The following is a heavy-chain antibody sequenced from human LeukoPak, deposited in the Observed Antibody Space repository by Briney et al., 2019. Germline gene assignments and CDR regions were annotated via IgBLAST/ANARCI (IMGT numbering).Heavy chain of an antibody. CDR3: ARSGYCSGGSCYPEDYFDY. Sequence: NASETLSPTCAVSGYSISSGYYWGWIRQPPGKGLEWIGSIYHSGSTYYNPSLKSRVTISVDTSKNQFSLKLSSVTAADTAVYYCARSGYCSGGSCYPEDYFDYWGQGTLVRVSS. V-gene: IGHV4-38-2*01. CDR1: GYSISSGYY. J-gene: IGHJ4*02. D-gene: IGHD2-15*01. CDR2: IYHSGST.